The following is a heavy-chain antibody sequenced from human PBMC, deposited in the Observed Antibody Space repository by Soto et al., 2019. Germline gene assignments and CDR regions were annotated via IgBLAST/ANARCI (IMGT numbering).Heavy chain of an antibody. D-gene: IGHD1-26*01. CDR1: GFTFSSYS. CDR2: ISSSSSTI. J-gene: IGHJ4*02. Sequence: GESLKISCAASGFTFSSYSVNWVRQAPGKGLEWLSYISSSSSTIYYADSVKGRFTISRDNARNSVYLQVNSLRDEDTAVYYCARVAVGAAGDLFYFDYWGQGTLVTVSS. CDR3: ARVAVGAAGDLFYFDY. V-gene: IGHV3-48*02.